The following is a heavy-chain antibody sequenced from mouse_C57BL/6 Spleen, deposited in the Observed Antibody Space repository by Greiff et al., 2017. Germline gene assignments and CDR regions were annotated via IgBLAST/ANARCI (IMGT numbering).Heavy chain of an antibody. CDR2: IDPEDGDT. V-gene: IGHV14-1*01. D-gene: IGHD2-1*01. CDR3: TTNGNYLYYFDY. J-gene: IGHJ2*01. CDR1: GFNIKDYY. Sequence: VQLQQSGAELVRPGASVKLSCTASGFNIKDYYMHWVKQSPEQGLEWIGRIDPEDGDTEYAPKFQGKATMTADTSSNTAYLQLSSLTSEDTAVYYCTTNGNYLYYFDYWGQGTTLTVSS.